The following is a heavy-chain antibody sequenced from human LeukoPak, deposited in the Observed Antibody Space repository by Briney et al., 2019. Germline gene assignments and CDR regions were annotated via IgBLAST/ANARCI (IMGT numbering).Heavy chain of an antibody. Sequence: GGSLRLSCAASGFTFSSYGMHWVRQAPGKGLEWVAFIRYDGSNKYYADSVKGRFTISRDNSKNTLYLQMNSLRAEDTAVYYCARDIYYDSSGYYGSVYWGQGTLVTVSS. J-gene: IGHJ4*02. CDR3: ARDIYYDSSGYYGSVY. CDR1: GFTFSSYG. V-gene: IGHV3-30*02. CDR2: IRYDGSNK. D-gene: IGHD3-22*01.